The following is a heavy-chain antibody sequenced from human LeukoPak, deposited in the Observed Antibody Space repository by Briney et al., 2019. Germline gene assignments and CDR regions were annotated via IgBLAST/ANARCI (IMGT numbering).Heavy chain of an antibody. CDR1: GYTFTGYY. D-gene: IGHD2-2*01. J-gene: IGHJ6*03. Sequence: ASVKASCKASGYTFTGYYMHWVRQAPGQGLEWMGWINPNSGGTNYAQKFQGRVTMTRDTSISTAYMELSRLRSDDTAVYYCARDNLVVVPAASYYYYMDVWGKGTTVTVSS. CDR3: ARDNLVVVPAASYYYYMDV. CDR2: INPNSGGT. V-gene: IGHV1-2*02.